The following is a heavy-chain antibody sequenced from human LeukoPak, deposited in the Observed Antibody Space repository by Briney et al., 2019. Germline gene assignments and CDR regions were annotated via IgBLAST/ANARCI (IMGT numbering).Heavy chain of an antibody. D-gene: IGHD2-8*01. Sequence: KPSQTLSLTCAVSGGSISSGGYSWSWIRQPPGKGLEWIGYIYYSGSTYYNPSLKSRVTISVDTSKNQFSLKLSSVTAADTAVYYCARVVTEMVFIDYWGQGTLVTVSS. CDR2: IYYSGST. V-gene: IGHV4-30-4*08. J-gene: IGHJ4*02. CDR3: ARVVTEMVFIDY. CDR1: GGSISSGGYS.